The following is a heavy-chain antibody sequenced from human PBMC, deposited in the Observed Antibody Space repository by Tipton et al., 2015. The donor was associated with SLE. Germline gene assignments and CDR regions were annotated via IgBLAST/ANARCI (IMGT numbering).Heavy chain of an antibody. J-gene: IGHJ3*02. D-gene: IGHD6-19*01. CDR2: IYSGGST. Sequence: SLRLSCAASGFTVSSNYMSWVRQAPGKGLEWVSVIYSGGSTYYADSVKGRFTISRPNSKNTLYLQMNSLRAEDTAVDYCARASSGWYLDIWGQGTMVTVSS. V-gene: IGHV3-53*04. CDR3: ARASSGWYLDI. CDR1: GFTVSSNY.